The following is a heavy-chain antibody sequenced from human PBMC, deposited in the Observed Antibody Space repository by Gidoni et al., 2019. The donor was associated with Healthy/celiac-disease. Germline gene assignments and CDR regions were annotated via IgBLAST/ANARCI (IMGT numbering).Heavy chain of an antibody. V-gene: IGHV4-59*01. CDR2: IYYSGST. CDR1: GGSISSYY. Sequence: QVQLQESGPGLVKPSETLSLTCTVPGGSISSYYWSWIRQPPGKGLEWIGYIYYSGSTNYNPSLKSRVTISVDTSKNQFSLKLSSVTAADTAVYYCARDLVGGGEDWFDPWGQGTLVTVSS. D-gene: IGHD3-16*01. CDR3: ARDLVGGGEDWFDP. J-gene: IGHJ5*02.